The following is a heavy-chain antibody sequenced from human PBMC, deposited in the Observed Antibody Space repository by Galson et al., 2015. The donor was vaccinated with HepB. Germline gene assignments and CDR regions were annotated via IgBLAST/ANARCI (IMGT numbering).Heavy chain of an antibody. CDR2: IYPGDSET. D-gene: IGHD3-9*01. Sequence: QSGAEVKKPGESLKISCQGSGYTFTDYWIGWVRLMPGKGPEWVGIIYPGDSETRYSPSFQGQVTVSADKSISTAYLQWRSLKASDTAMYYCARLPYYDVVTGSLYFFDYWGQGTLVTVSS. J-gene: IGHJ4*02. V-gene: IGHV5-51*01. CDR3: ARLPYYDVVTGSLYFFDY. CDR1: GYTFTDYW.